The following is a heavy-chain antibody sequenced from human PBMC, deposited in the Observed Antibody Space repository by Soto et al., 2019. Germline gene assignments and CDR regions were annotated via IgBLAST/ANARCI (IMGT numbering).Heavy chain of an antibody. CDR1: GFTFSSYA. CDR2: IRVSGGSI. V-gene: IGHV3-23*01. Sequence: GGSLRLSCAASGFTFSSYALSWVRQAPGKGLEWVSGIRVSGGSIYYADSVKGRFTISRDNSKKTLYLLMNSLRAEDTAVYYCAFPTSASTGQIGFDYLCQGTLLTVSS. D-gene: IGHD1-1*01. J-gene: IGHJ4*02. CDR3: AFPTSASTGQIGFDY.